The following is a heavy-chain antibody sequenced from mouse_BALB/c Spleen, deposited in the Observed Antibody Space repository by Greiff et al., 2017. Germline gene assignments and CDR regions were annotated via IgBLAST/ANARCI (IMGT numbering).Heavy chain of an antibody. D-gene: IGHD4-1*01. CDR3: ARGTGRGFAY. CDR2: ISTYYGDA. J-gene: IGHJ3*01. Sequence: LVESGAELVRPGVSVKISCKGSGYTFTDYAMHWVKQSHAKSLEWIGVISTYYGDASYNQKFKGKATMTVDKSSSTAYMELARLTSEDSAIYYCARGTGRGFAYWGQGTLVTVSA. V-gene: IGHV1S137*01. CDR1: GYTFTDYA.